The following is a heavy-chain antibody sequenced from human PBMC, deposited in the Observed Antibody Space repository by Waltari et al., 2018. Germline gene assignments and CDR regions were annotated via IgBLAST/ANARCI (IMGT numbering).Heavy chain of an antibody. Sequence: QVQLQQWGAGLLKPSETLSLTCAVYGGSFSGYYWSWIRQPPGKGLEWIGEINHSGSTNYNPSLKSRVTISVDTSKNQFSLKLSSVTAADTAVYYCARHLQLVRFLLDYWGQGTLVTVSS. CDR2: INHSGST. V-gene: IGHV4-34*01. CDR3: ARHLQLVRFLLDY. CDR1: GGSFSGYY. D-gene: IGHD6-13*01. J-gene: IGHJ4*02.